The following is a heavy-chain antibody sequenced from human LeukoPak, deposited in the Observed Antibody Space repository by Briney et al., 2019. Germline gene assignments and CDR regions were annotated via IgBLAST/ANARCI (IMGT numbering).Heavy chain of an antibody. J-gene: IGHJ4*02. D-gene: IGHD6-6*01. V-gene: IGHV1-46*01. CDR2: INPSAGST. Sequence: ASVKVSCKASGYTFTSYYMHWVRQAPGQGLEWLGIINPSAGSTSYARKFQGRVTMTRDTSTSTVYMELSSLRSEDTAVYYCARDRTIAAHTQSDYWGQGTLVTVSS. CDR1: GYTFTSYY. CDR3: ARDRTIAAHTQSDY.